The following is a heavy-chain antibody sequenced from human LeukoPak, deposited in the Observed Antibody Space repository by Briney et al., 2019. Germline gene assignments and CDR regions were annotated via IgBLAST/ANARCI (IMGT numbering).Heavy chain of an antibody. V-gene: IGHV3-30*02. CDR1: GFAFSNYG. CDR3: AKDSNSGYVSVGPDF. D-gene: IGHD5-12*01. CDR2: VRYDESNE. Sequence: GGSLRHSCPTPGFAFSNYGMHWVRQAPGTGLDWVAFVRYDESNEYYADSVKGRFTVSRDNSRNTLYVQMNSLTSEDTGVYSCAKDSNSGYVSVGPDFWGLGTLVTVSS. J-gene: IGHJ4*02.